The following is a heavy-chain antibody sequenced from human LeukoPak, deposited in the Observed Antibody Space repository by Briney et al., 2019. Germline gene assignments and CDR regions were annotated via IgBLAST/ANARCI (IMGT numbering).Heavy chain of an antibody. CDR2: IYSGGST. J-gene: IGHJ4*02. CDR3: ASGTVRLALDY. Sequence: GGSLRLSCAASGFTVSSNYMSWVRQAPGKGLEWVSVIYSGGSTYYAGSVKGRFTISRDNTKNTLYLQMNSLRAEDTAVYYCASGTVRLALDYWGQGTLVTVSS. D-gene: IGHD4-17*01. V-gene: IGHV3-53*01. CDR1: GFTVSSNY.